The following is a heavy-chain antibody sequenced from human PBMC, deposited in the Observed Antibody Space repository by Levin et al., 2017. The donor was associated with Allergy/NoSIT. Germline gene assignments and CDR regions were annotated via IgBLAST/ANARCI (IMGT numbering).Heavy chain of an antibody. CDR3: ARVPPTYQLLENPPKEFYYGLDV. J-gene: IGHJ6*02. D-gene: IGHD2-2*01. Sequence: ASVKVSCKASGYTFTGYYVHWVRQAPGQGLEWMGWIDPFSGDTNYAQKFQGKVTMTRDTMNTAYLELSRLRSDDTAVYYCARVPPTYQLLENPPKEFYYGLDVWGQGTTVIVSS. V-gene: IGHV1-2*02. CDR2: IDPFSGDT. CDR1: GYTFTGYY.